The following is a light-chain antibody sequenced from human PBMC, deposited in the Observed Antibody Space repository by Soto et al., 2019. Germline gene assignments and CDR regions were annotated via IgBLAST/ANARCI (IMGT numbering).Light chain of an antibody. J-gene: IGLJ2*01. V-gene: IGLV4-69*01. CDR1: SGHSSYA. Sequence: QPVLTQSPSASASLGASVKLTCTLSSGHSSYAIAWHQQQPEKGPRYLMKLSSDGSHSKGDGIPDRFSGSSSGAERYLTISSLQSEVEADYYCQTWDTGARVVFGGGTQLTVL. CDR3: QTWDTGARVV. CDR2: LSSDGSH.